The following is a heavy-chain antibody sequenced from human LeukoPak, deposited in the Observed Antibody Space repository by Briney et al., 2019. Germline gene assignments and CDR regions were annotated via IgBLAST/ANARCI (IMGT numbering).Heavy chain of an antibody. V-gene: IGHV1-69*02. CDR2: IIPILGIA. J-gene: IGHJ4*02. CDR1: GGTFSSYT. Sequence: SVKVSCKASGGTFSSYTISWVRQAPGQGLEWMGRIIPILGIANYAQKFQGRVTITADKPTSPAYMELSSLRSEDTAVYYCATLAVAGTARDYWGQGTLVTVSS. CDR3: ATLAVAGTARDY. D-gene: IGHD6-19*01.